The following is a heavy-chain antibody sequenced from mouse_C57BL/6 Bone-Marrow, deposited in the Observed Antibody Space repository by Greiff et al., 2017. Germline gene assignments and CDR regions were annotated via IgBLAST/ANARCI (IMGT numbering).Heavy chain of an antibody. Sequence: VQLQQSGTVLARPGASVKMSCKTSGYTFTSYWMHWVKQRPGQGLEWIGAIYPGNSDTSYNQKFKGKAKLTAVTSASTAYMELSSLTNEDSAVYYCTRRGNYVVYYAMDYWGQGTSVTVSS. CDR3: TRRGNYVVYYAMDY. V-gene: IGHV1-5*01. D-gene: IGHD2-1*01. CDR1: GYTFTSYW. CDR2: IYPGNSDT. J-gene: IGHJ4*01.